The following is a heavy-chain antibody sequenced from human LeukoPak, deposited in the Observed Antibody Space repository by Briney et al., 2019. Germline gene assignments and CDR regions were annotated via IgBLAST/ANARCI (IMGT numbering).Heavy chain of an antibody. Sequence: SETLSLTCTVSGVSIRSTSYYWGWIRQPPGKGLEWIGSIYFSGNTYYNPSLKTRVTISIDTSKNQFSLKLTSVTAANTAIFYCASGYFVHTFDFWGQGTLGTVSS. CDR2: IYFSGNT. CDR3: ASGYFVHTFDF. CDR1: GVSIRSTSYY. V-gene: IGHV4-39*01. D-gene: IGHD2-2*03. J-gene: IGHJ4*02.